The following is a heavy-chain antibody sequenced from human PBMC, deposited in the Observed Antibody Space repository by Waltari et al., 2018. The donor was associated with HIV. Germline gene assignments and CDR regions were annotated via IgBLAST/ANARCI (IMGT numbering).Heavy chain of an antibody. D-gene: IGHD2-8*01. CDR2: MYYSGST. CDR1: GSSISSSSYY. Sequence: QLQLQESGPGLVKPSETLSLTCTVSGSSISSSSYYWGWIRQPPGKGLECIGSMYYSGSTYYNPSLKRRVSISVATSKNQFSLKLSSVTAADTAVYYCARHRGESVSDAFDMWGQGTMVTVSS. J-gene: IGHJ3*02. CDR3: ARHRGESVSDAFDM. V-gene: IGHV4-39*01.